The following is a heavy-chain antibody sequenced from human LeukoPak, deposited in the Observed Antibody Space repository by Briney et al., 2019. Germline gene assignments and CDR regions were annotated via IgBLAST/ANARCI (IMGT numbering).Heavy chain of an antibody. CDR1: GYTLTELS. V-gene: IGHV1-24*01. J-gene: IGHJ6*02. CDR3: ATGTIAAPYYYYGMDV. CDR2: FDPEDGET. D-gene: IGHD6-6*01. Sequence: ASVTVSCTVSGYTLTELSMHWVRQAPGKGLEWMGGFDPEDGETIYAQKFQGRVTMTEDTSTDTAYMELSSLRSEDTAVYYCATGTIAAPYYYYGMDVWGQGTTVTVSS.